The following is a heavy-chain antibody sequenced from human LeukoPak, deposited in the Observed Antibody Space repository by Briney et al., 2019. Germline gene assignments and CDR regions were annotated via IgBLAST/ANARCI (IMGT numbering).Heavy chain of an antibody. CDR1: GFTFTNSI. CDR3: AKRSTGYYFDS. Sequence: GGSLRLFCAGSGFTFTNSILSWVRQAPGKGLEWLSTFSGNDGYTYYADSVKGRFTISRDNSKNTVYLQMNSLRAEDTANYYCAKRSTGYYFDSWGQGTLVTVSS. V-gene: IGHV3-23*01. J-gene: IGHJ4*02. D-gene: IGHD2-2*01. CDR2: FSGNDGYT.